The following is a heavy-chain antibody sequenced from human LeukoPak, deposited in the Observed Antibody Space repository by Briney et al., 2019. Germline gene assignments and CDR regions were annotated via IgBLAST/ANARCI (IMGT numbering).Heavy chain of an antibody. J-gene: IGHJ4*02. D-gene: IGHD3-10*01. Sequence: GSLRPSCAASGLTFSNYAMSWVRQAPGKGLEWISAISHTGGSTYYADSVKGRFTISRDNSESTLYLQMNSLRVDDTAVYYCAKVSLLYGSGSYYWESFDYWGQGTLVTVSS. CDR1: GLTFSNYA. CDR2: ISHTGGST. V-gene: IGHV3-23*01. CDR3: AKVSLLYGSGSYYWESFDY.